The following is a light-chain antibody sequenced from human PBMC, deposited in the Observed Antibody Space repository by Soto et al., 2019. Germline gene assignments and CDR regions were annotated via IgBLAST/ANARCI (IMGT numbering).Light chain of an antibody. Sequence: DIQMTQSPSSLSASVGDRVTITCRASQTIRSYLNWYQHKPGQAPWLFIYGASSLQSGVPSRFSGGRCGTDCTLTISSLQPKDFATYCGKQRYSSHLISFGTENQVHV. CDR1: QTIRSY. CDR2: GAS. CDR3: KQRYSSHLIS. J-gene: IGKJ3*01. V-gene: IGKV1-39*01.